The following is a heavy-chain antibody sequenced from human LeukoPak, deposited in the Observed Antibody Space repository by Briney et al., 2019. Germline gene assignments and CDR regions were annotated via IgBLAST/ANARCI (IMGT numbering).Heavy chain of an antibody. CDR2: ISGSGGST. J-gene: IGHJ6*02. V-gene: IGHV3-23*01. D-gene: IGHD6-19*01. CDR3: AKDSSGCRNYYYGMDV. CDR1: GFTFSSYA. Sequence: GGSLRLSCAASGFTFSSYAMSWVRQAPGKGLEWVSAISGSGGSTYYADSVKGRFTISRDNSKNTLYLKMNSLRAEDTAVYYCAKDSSGCRNYYYGMDVWGQGTTVTVSS.